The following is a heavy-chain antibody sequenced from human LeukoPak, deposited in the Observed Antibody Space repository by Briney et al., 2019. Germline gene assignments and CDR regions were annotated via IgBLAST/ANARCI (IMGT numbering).Heavy chain of an antibody. CDR1: GFTFSAYG. Sequence: GGTLRLSCAASGFTFSAYGMSWVRQAPGQGLEWVSGISANGSITFYARSVRGRFTISRDNPQNTLYLQMNSLRAEDTAVYYCARDIGSGDAFDIWGQGTMVTVSS. J-gene: IGHJ3*02. V-gene: IGHV3-23*01. CDR3: ARDIGSGDAFDI. CDR2: ISANGSIT. D-gene: IGHD3-10*01.